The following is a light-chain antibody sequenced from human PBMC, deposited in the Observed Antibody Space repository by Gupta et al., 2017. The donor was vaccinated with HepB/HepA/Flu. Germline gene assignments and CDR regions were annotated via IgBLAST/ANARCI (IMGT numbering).Light chain of an antibody. Sequence: DIQLTQSPSSLSVSVGDRVTITCRSSQSITCCFNWYQQKPGKAPKLLIYNTSYWHTGVPERFSGSGCETEFTLTISRLQAEDVAVYYWLQNSNLVSFGHGTRLEI. J-gene: IGKJ2*01. V-gene: IGKV1-39*01. CDR3: LQNSNLVS. CDR2: NTS. CDR1: QSITCC.